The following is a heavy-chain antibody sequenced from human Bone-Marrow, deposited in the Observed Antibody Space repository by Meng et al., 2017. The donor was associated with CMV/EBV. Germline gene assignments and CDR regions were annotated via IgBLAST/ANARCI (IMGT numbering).Heavy chain of an antibody. CDR1: GYTFTSYY. D-gene: IGHD3-3*01. J-gene: IGHJ1*01. CDR2: INPSGGST. V-gene: IGHV1-46*01. CDR3: ARDNRVCDPVLEWFFV. Sequence: ASVKVSCKASGYTFTSYYMHWVRQAPGQGLEWMGIINPSGGSTSYAQKFQGRVTMTRDTSTSTVYMELSSLRSEDTAVYYCARDNRVCDPVLEWFFVWGQGTLVTVSS.